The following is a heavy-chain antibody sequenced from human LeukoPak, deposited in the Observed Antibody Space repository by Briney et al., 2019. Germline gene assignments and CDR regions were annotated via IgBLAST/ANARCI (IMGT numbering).Heavy chain of an antibody. CDR3: ARVLGSGYYYSAFNWFDP. CDR1: GGSFSGYY. CDR2: INHSGST. J-gene: IGHJ5*02. Sequence: PSETLSLTCAVYGGSFSGYYWSWIRQPPGKGLEWIGEINHSGSTNYNPSLKSRVTISVDTPKNQFSLKLSSVTAADTAVYYCARVLGSGYYYSAFNWFDPWGQGTLVTVSS. V-gene: IGHV4-34*01. D-gene: IGHD3-22*01.